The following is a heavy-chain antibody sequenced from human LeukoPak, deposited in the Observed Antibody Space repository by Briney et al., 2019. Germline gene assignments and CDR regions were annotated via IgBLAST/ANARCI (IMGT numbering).Heavy chain of an antibody. D-gene: IGHD4-11*01. V-gene: IGHV4-59*01. Sequence: PSETLSLTCTVSGVSISSYYWSWIRQPPGKGLEWIGYIYYSGSTNYNPSLKSRVTISVDTSKNQFSLKLSSVTAADTAVYYCATSYSNYVRNAFDIWGQGTMVTVSS. CDR3: ATSYSNYVRNAFDI. CDR1: GVSISSYY. CDR2: IYYSGST. J-gene: IGHJ3*02.